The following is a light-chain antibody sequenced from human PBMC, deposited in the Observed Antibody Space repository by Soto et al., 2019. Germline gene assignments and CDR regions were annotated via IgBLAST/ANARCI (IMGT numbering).Light chain of an antibody. J-gene: IGLJ1*01. CDR2: DVS. CDR1: SSDVGGYNY. CDR3: CSYAGSYTLYV. Sequence: QSVLTQPRSVSGSPGQSVTISCTGTSSDVGGYNYVSGYQQHPGKAPKLMIYDVSKRPSGVPDRFSGSKSGNTASLTISGLQAEDEADYYCCSYAGSYTLYVFGTGTKVTVL. V-gene: IGLV2-11*01.